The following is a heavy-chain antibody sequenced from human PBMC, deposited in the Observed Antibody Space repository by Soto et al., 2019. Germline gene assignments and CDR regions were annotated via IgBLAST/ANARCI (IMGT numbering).Heavy chain of an antibody. J-gene: IGHJ3*02. CDR3: ARVLTIFGVVTFNGAFDI. CDR1: GGSISSYY. Sequence: KSSETLSLTCTVSGGSISSYYWSWIRQPPGKGLEWIGYIYYSGSTNYNPSLKSRVTISVDTSKNQFSLKLSSVTAADTAVYYCARVLTIFGVVTFNGAFDIWGQGTMVTVSS. D-gene: IGHD3-3*01. CDR2: IYYSGST. V-gene: IGHV4-59*01.